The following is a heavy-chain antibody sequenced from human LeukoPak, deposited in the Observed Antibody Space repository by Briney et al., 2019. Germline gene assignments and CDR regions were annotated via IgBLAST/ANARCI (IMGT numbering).Heavy chain of an antibody. CDR3: AKGPGYYYDTSAYAYLDY. CDR1: GFTFSSYA. D-gene: IGHD3-22*01. Sequence: GGSLRLSCAASGFTFSSYAMSWVRQAPGKGLEWVSAISGSGGSTYYADSVKGRFTISRDNAKNTVYLQMNSLGAEDTAVYYCAKGPGYYYDTSAYAYLDYWGQGTLVTVSS. J-gene: IGHJ4*02. CDR2: ISGSGGST. V-gene: IGHV3-23*01.